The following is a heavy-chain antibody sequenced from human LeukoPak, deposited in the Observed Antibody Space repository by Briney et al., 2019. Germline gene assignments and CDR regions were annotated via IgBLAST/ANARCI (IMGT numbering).Heavy chain of an antibody. CDR2: INPNSGGT. J-gene: IGHJ5*02. CDR3: ARGMGVVVPAATWFDP. D-gene: IGHD2-2*01. V-gene: IGHV1-2*02. Sequence: GASVKVSCKASGYTFIAYYMHWVRQSPGQGLEWMGWINPNSGGTNYAQKFQGRFTMTTDTSISTPYMDLRRLRSDDTAVYSCARGMGVVVPAATWFDPWGQGTLVTVSS. CDR1: GYTFIAYY.